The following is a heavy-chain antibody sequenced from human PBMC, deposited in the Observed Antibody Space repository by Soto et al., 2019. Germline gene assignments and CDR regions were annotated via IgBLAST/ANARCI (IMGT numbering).Heavy chain of an antibody. J-gene: IGHJ4*02. CDR1: GFVFNMYW. Sequence: VSSLRLFCAASGFVFNMYWMHWVRQVPGEGQGLRRGLEWVSAISGSGGSTYYADSVKGRFTISRDNSKNTLYLQMNSLRAEDTAVYYCAKDLGYHKGSYLFDYWGQGTLVTVSS. D-gene: IGHD3-10*01. CDR2: ISGSGGST. V-gene: IGHV3-23*01. CDR3: AKDLGYHKGSYLFDY.